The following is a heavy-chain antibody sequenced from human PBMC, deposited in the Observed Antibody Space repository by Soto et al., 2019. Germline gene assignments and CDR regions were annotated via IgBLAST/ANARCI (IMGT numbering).Heavy chain of an antibody. Sequence: SETLSLTCSVSGGSISSYYGGWIRQPPGKGLEWIGSIYYSGSTYYNPSLKSRVTISVDTSKNQFSLKLSSVTAGDTAVYYCARHASEQQLFFSGFDPWGQGTLVT. CDR1: GGSISSYY. V-gene: IGHV4-39*01. D-gene: IGHD6-13*01. CDR3: ARHASEQQLFFSGFDP. CDR2: IYYSGST. J-gene: IGHJ5*02.